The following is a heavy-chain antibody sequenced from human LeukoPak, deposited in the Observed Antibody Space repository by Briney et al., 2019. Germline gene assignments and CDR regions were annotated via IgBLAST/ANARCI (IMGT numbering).Heavy chain of an antibody. J-gene: IGHJ3*02. D-gene: IGHD1-7*01. Sequence: EASVKVSCKVSGYTLTELSMHWVRQAPGQGLEWMGIINPSGGTTSYAQKFQGRVTVTRDTSTGTVYMELSSLRSEDTAVYYCASTITGTTYDAFDIWGQGTMVTVSS. CDR3: ASTITGTTYDAFDI. V-gene: IGHV1-46*01. CDR2: INPSGGTT. CDR1: GYTLTELS.